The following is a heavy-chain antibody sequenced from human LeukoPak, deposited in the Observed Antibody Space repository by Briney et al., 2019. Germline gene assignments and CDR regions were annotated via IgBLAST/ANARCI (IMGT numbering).Heavy chain of an antibody. CDR1: EYTFTSYA. CDR3: ARGPFARPNSVNLCGDLDY. CDR2: MNPNSGNT. D-gene: IGHD4-17*01. Sequence: ASVKVSCKASEYTFTSYAISWVRQATGQGLEWMGWMNPNSGNTGYAQKFQGRVTMTRNTSIDTAYMELSSLRSEDTAVYYCARGPFARPNSVNLCGDLDYWGQGTLVTVSS. J-gene: IGHJ4*02. V-gene: IGHV1-8*01.